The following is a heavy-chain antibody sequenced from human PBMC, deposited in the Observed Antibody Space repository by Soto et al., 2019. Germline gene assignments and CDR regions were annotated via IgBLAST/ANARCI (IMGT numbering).Heavy chain of an antibody. D-gene: IGHD4-17*01. CDR1: GGTFSSYA. Sequence: VQLVQSGAEVKKPGSSVKVSCKASGGTFSSYAISWVRQAPGQGLEWMGGIIPIFGTANYAQTFQGRVTITADESKSTAYMELSSLRSEDTAVYYCASRGDYVGAFDIWGQGTMVTVSS. CDR2: IIPIFGTA. CDR3: ASRGDYVGAFDI. J-gene: IGHJ3*02. V-gene: IGHV1-69*01.